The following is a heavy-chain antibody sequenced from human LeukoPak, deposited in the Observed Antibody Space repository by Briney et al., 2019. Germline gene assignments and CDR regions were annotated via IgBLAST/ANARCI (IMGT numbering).Heavy chain of an antibody. CDR2: INPNSGGT. CDR1: GYTFTDYY. V-gene: IGHV1-2*02. Sequence: ASVKVSCKASGYTFTDYYIHWVRQAPGQGLEWMGWINPNSGGTNFAQKFQGRVTLTRDTSISTAYMELSRLRSDDTAVYYCARDLSLVRGFHYYYMDVWGKGTTVTISS. J-gene: IGHJ6*03. CDR3: ARDLSLVRGFHYYYMDV. D-gene: IGHD3-10*01.